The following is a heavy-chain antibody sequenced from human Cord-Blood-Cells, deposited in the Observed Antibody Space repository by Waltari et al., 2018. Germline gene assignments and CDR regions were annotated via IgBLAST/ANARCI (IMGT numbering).Heavy chain of an antibody. CDR2: INPNSGGR. V-gene: IGHV1-2*04. D-gene: IGHD6-13*01. CDR1: GYTFTGYY. Sequence: QVQLVQSGAEVKKPGASVKVSCKASGYTFTGYYMHWVRQAPGQGLEWMGWINPNSGGRNYAQKFQGWVTMTRDTSISTAYMELGRLRSDDTAVYYCARASRAAGFDYWGQGTLVTVSS. CDR3: ARASRAAGFDY. J-gene: IGHJ4*02.